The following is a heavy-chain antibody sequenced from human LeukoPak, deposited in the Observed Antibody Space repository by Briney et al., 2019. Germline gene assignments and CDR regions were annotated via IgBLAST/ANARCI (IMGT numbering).Heavy chain of an antibody. Sequence: PGGSLRLSCADSGFTFSSYSRMWVRQAPGKGLEWVSSISTDTRYIYYADPVKGRFTISRDNAKNSLYLQMNSLRAEDTAVYYCARDRVVVTTNFVRWYFDLWGRGTLVTVSS. V-gene: IGHV3-21*01. D-gene: IGHD2-21*02. CDR2: ISTDTRYI. CDR3: ARDRVVVTTNFVRWYFDL. J-gene: IGHJ2*01. CDR1: GFTFSSYS.